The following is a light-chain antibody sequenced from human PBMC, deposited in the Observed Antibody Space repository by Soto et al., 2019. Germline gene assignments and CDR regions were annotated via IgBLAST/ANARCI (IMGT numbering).Light chain of an antibody. J-gene: IGLJ1*01. Sequence: QSALTQPASVSGSPGQSITICCTGASSDVGGYNYVSWYQQHPGKAHKLMIYDVSNRPSGVSNRFSGSKSGNTASLTISGLQAEDEADYYCSSYTSSSTQVFGTGTKVTVL. CDR2: DVS. CDR1: SSDVGGYNY. CDR3: SSYTSSSTQV. V-gene: IGLV2-14*01.